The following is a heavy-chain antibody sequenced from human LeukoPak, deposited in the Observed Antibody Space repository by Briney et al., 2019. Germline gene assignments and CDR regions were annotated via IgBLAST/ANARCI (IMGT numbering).Heavy chain of an antibody. D-gene: IGHD6-19*01. CDR3: ARAQQWGEPDDAFDI. CDR2: ISAYNGNT. Sequence: ASVKVSCKASGYTFTSYGISWVRQAPGQGLEWMGWISAYNGNTNYAQKPQGRVTMTTDTSTSTAYMELRSLRSDDTAVYYCARAQQWGEPDDAFDIWGQGTMVTVSS. V-gene: IGHV1-18*01. J-gene: IGHJ3*02. CDR1: GYTFTSYG.